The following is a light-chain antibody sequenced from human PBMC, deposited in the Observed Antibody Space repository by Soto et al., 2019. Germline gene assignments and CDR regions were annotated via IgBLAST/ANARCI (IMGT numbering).Light chain of an antibody. CDR1: QNVLSSY. J-gene: IGKJ1*01. V-gene: IGKV3D-15*01. CDR2: GAS. CDR3: QQSYSTPRT. Sequence: ATLYVSPWERATLSFMASQNVLSSYLAWYQQKPGQAPRLLIYGASSRATGIPDRFSGSGSGTEFTLTISSLQSEDFATYYCQQSYSTPRTFGQGTKVDIK.